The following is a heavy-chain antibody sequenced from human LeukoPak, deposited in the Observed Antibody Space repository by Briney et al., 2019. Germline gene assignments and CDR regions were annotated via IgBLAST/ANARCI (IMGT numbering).Heavy chain of an antibody. CDR3: AKALGPAMVRGVIHY. D-gene: IGHD3-10*01. Sequence: GRSLRLSCAASGFTFSNYAMHWVRQAPGKGLEWVAVIFYDGSIQYYADSVRGRFTISRDNSKNTLYLQMHSLRAEDTAVYYCAKALGPAMVRGVIHYWGQGILVTVSS. CDR2: IFYDGSIQ. CDR1: GFTFSNYA. V-gene: IGHV3-30*04. J-gene: IGHJ4*02.